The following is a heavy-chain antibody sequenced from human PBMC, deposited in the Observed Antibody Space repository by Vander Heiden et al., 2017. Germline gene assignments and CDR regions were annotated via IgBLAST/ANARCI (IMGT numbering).Heavy chain of an antibody. CDR2: IIPIVGVI. CDR1: GGTFSSYP. Sequence: QVQLQQSVAEVKKPGSSAKVSCKASGGTFSSYPINWVRQAPGQGLEWMGGIIPIVGVINYAQKFQCRVTITADKSTNIAYMELSSLRSEDTAVYYCARSAGSSGYEYYYYGMDVWGQGTTVTVSS. CDR3: ARSAGSSGYEYYYYGMDV. D-gene: IGHD3-22*01. J-gene: IGHJ6*02. V-gene: IGHV1-69*10.